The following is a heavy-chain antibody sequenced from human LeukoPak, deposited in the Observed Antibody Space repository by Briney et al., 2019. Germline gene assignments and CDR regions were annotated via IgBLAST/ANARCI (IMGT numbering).Heavy chain of an antibody. J-gene: IGHJ3*02. D-gene: IGHD3-10*01. CDR1: GFTFSSYA. CDR3: ARARGDFDI. V-gene: IGHV3-30*04. Sequence: GGSLRLSCAASGFTFSSYAMHWVRQAPGKGLEWVAVISYDGSNKYYADSVKGRFTISRDNSKNTLYLQMNSLRAEDTAVYYCARARGDFDIWGQGTMVTVSS. CDR2: ISYDGSNK.